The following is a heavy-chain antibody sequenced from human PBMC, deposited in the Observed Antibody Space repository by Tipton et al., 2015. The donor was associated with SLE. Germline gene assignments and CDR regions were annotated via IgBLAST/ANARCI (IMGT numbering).Heavy chain of an antibody. Sequence: TLSLTCTVSGGSISSSSYYWGWIRQPPGKGLEWIGSIYYSGSTYYNPSLKSRVTISVDTSKNQFSLKLSSVTAADTAVYYCARVWGAAAGWYFDLWGRGTLVTVSS. CDR3: ARVWGAAAGWYFDL. D-gene: IGHD6-13*01. J-gene: IGHJ2*01. CDR1: GGSISSSSYY. V-gene: IGHV4-39*07. CDR2: IYYSGST.